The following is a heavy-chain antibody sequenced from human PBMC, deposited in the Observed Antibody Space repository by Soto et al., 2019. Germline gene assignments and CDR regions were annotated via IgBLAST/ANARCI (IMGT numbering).Heavy chain of an antibody. CDR2: IIPIFGTA. D-gene: IGHD3-3*01. CDR1: GGTFSSYA. J-gene: IGHJ6*02. Sequence: QVQLVQSGAEVKKPGSSVKVSCKASGGTFSSYAISWVRQAPGQGLEWMGGIIPIFGTANYAQKFQGRVTITSDESTSTAYMELSSLRSEDTAVYYCASRTRLHSRGTSGCDFWSGFFGMDVWGQGTTVTVSS. V-gene: IGHV1-69*01. CDR3: ASRTRLHSRGTSGCDFWSGFFGMDV.